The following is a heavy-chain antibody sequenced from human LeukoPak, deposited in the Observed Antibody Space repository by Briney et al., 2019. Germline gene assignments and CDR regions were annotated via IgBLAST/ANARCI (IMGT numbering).Heavy chain of an antibody. Sequence: GGSLRLSCAASGFTFSSYSMNWVRQAPGKGLEWFSSISSSSSYIYYADSVKGRFTISRDNAKNSLYLQMNSLRAEDTAVYYCARGWDIVLVVYAYMDVWGKGTTVTVSS. J-gene: IGHJ6*03. CDR2: ISSSSSYI. CDR1: GFTFSSYS. V-gene: IGHV3-21*01. CDR3: ARGWDIVLVVYAYMDV. D-gene: IGHD2-8*02.